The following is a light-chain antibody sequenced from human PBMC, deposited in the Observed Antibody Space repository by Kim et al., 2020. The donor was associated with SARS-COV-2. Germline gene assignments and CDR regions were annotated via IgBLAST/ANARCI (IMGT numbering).Light chain of an antibody. CDR1: TSNVGNHY. J-gene: IGLJ3*02. CDR3: GTWDSSLSVGV. V-gene: IGLV1-51*01. Sequence: QSVLTQPPSVSAAPGQKVTISCSGSTSNVGNHYVSWYQQIPGTAPKIVIYVNNKRPSGIPDRFSGSKSGTSATLGITGLQTGDEADYYCGTWDSSLSVGVFGGGTKLTVL. CDR2: VNN.